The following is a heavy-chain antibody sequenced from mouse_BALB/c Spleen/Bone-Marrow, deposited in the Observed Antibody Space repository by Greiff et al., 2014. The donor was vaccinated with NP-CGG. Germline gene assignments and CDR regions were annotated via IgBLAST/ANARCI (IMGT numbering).Heavy chain of an antibody. Sequence: VKLVESGPGLVAPSQSLSITCTVSGFSLTTYVLHWVRQPPGKALEWLVVIWSDGSTTYNSALKSRLSISKDNSKSQVFLKMSSLQTDDTAMYYCATSLLRPAMDYWGLGTSVTVSS. CDR1: GFSLTTYV. CDR3: ATSLLRPAMDY. D-gene: IGHD1-2*01. V-gene: IGHV2-6*02. J-gene: IGHJ4*01. CDR2: IWSDGST.